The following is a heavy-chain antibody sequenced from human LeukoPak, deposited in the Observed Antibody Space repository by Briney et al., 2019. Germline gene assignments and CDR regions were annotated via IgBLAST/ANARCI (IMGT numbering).Heavy chain of an antibody. CDR2: IIPIFGTA. CDR3: AREIRPTQYYDSSGYYFDP. CDR1: GGTFSSYA. D-gene: IGHD3-22*01. V-gene: IGHV1-69*05. J-gene: IGHJ5*02. Sequence: ASVKVSCKASGGTFSSYAISWVRQAPGQGLEWMGGIIPIFGTANYAQKFQGRVTITTHESTSTAYMELSSLRSEDTAVYYCAREIRPTQYYDSSGYYFDPWGQGTLVTVSS.